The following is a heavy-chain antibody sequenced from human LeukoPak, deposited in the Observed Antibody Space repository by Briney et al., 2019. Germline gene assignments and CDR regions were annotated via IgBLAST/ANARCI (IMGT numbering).Heavy chain of an antibody. CDR1: GFTFSSYG. CDR3: AKDVRLATAEYFQH. J-gene: IGHJ1*01. D-gene: IGHD1-1*01. CDR2: IRYDGSNK. Sequence: PGGSLRLPCAASGFTFSSYGMHWVRQAPGKGLEWVAFIRYDGSNKYYADSVKGRFTISRDNSKNTLYLQMNSLRAEDTAVYYCAKDVRLATAEYFQHWGQGTLVTVSS. V-gene: IGHV3-30*02.